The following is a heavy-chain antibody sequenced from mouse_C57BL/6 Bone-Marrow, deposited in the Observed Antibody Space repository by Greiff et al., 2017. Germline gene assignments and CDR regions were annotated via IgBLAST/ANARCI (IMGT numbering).Heavy chain of an antibody. V-gene: IGHV1-54*01. CDR2: INPGSGGS. D-gene: IGHD1-1*01. J-gene: IGHJ4*01. CDR3: ARYYGRVYAMDY. Sequence: VQLLESGAELVRPGTSVKVSCKASGYAFTNYLIEWVKQRPGQGLEWIGVINPGSGGSNYNEKFKGKAKLTADKYCSTAYMQLSSRASEDSAVYFCARYYGRVYAMDYWGQGTSVTVSS. CDR1: GYAFTNYL.